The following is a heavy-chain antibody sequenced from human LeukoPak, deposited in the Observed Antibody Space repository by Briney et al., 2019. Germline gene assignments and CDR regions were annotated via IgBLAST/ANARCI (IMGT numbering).Heavy chain of an antibody. CDR2: IRSKAYGGTS. Sequence: GGSLRLSCTASGFTFVDYAVSWVRQVPGRGLEWVGFIRSKAYGGTSEYAASVKGRFTISRDDSKSIAYLQMNSLKTEDTAVYYCTRVYGDYKGDYWGQGTLVTVSS. D-gene: IGHD4-17*01. J-gene: IGHJ4*02. CDR3: TRVYGDYKGDY. CDR1: GFTFVDYA. V-gene: IGHV3-49*04.